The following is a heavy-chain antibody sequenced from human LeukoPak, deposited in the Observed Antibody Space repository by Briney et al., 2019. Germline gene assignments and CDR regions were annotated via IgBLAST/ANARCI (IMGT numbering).Heavy chain of an antibody. Sequence: PGRSLRLSCAASEVTFSSYAMYWVRQAPGKGLDWVAVISYDGSNKYYADSVKGRFTISRDNSKNTLYLQMNSLRAEDTAMYFCATGYSAWSFGYWGQGTLVTVSS. J-gene: IGHJ4*02. CDR3: ATGYSAWSFGY. V-gene: IGHV3-30-3*01. CDR2: ISYDGSNK. D-gene: IGHD6-19*01. CDR1: EVTFSSYA.